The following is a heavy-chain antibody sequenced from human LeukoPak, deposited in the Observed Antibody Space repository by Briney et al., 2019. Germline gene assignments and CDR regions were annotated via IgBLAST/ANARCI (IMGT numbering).Heavy chain of an antibody. J-gene: IGHJ4*02. CDR3: ARGINYGSGSSHFDY. V-gene: IGHV4-59*01. Sequence: SETLSLTCTVSGGSINSYYWNWIRQPPGKGLEWIGYIHYSGSTNYNPSLRSRVTISVDTSKNQLSLRLSSVTAADTAVYYCARGINYGSGSSHFDYWGQGTLVTVSS. CDR1: GGSINSYY. D-gene: IGHD3-10*01. CDR2: IHYSGST.